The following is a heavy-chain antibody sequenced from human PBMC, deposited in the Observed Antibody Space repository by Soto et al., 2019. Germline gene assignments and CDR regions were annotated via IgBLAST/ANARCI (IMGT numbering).Heavy chain of an antibody. CDR2: IYYSGST. CDR3: ARDLSGYQLLDY. V-gene: IGHV4-31*03. CDR1: GGSISSGGYY. Sequence: SETLSLTCTFSGGSISSGGYYWSWIRQHPGKGLEWIGYIYYSGSTYYNPSLKSRVTISVDTSKNQFSLKLSSVTAADTAVYYCARDLSGYQLLDYWGQGTLVTVSS. J-gene: IGHJ4*02. D-gene: IGHD3-3*01.